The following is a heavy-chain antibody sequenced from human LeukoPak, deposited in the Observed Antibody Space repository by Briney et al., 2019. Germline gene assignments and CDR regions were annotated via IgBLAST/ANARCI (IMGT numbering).Heavy chain of an antibody. CDR3: AKDGYYDSSGSFDY. V-gene: IGHV3-53*01. D-gene: IGHD3-22*01. CDR2: IYSGGST. Sequence: GGSLRLSCAASGFTVSNNYMSWVRQAPGKGLEWVSVIYSGGSTYYADSVKGRFTISRDNSKNTLYLQMNSLRAEDTAVYYCAKDGYYDSSGSFDYWGQGTLVTVSS. CDR1: GFTVSNNY. J-gene: IGHJ4*02.